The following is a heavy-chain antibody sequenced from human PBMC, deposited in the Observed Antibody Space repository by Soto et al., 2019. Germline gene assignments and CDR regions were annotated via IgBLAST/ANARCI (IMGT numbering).Heavy chain of an antibody. CDR2: IYHSGST. CDR1: GGSISSGGYS. Sequence: QLQLQESGSGLVKPSQTMSLTCAVSGGSISSGGYSWSWIRQPPGKGLEWIGYIYHSGSTYYNPSPKSRVTISVDRSKNQFSLKLSSVTAADTAVYYCARVGGYCSGGSCYSFGWFDPWGQGTLVTVSS. V-gene: IGHV4-30-2*01. CDR3: ARVGGYCSGGSCYSFGWFDP. J-gene: IGHJ5*02. D-gene: IGHD2-15*01.